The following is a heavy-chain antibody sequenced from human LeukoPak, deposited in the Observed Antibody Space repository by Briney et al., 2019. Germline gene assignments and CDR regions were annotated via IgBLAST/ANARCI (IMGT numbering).Heavy chain of an antibody. CDR3: AREEGNYFDY. Sequence: ASVKVSCKASGGTFSSYAISWMRQAPGQGLEWMGRIIPILGIANYAQKFQGRVPITADKSTSTAYMELSSLRSEDTAVYYCAREEGNYFDYWGQGTLVTVSS. CDR1: GGTFSSYA. V-gene: IGHV1-69*04. J-gene: IGHJ4*02. CDR2: IIPILGIA.